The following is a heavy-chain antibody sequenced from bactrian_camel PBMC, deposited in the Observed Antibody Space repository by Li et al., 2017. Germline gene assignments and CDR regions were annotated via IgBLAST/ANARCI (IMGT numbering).Heavy chain of an antibody. CDR3: AFRRVCAPPYGLRTVDKYLW. Sequence: HVQLVESGGGSVQAGGSLRLSCADSGYTYSSRCMGWFRQVPGKEREGVAVIYTFVGSTYYADSVKGRFIMSQDNAKNSLDLQMDSLKPEDTAMYYCAFRRVCAPPYGLRTVDKYLWWGQGTQVTVS. CDR1: GYTYSSRC. D-gene: IGHD1*01. V-gene: IGHV3S1*01. CDR2: IYTFVGST. J-gene: IGHJ4*01.